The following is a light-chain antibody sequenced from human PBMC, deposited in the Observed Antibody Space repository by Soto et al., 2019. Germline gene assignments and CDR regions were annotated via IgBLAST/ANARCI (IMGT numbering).Light chain of an antibody. Sequence: QSVLTQPPSVSGAPGQRVTISCTGSSSNIGAGYDVHWYQQLPGTAPKLLIYGNSNRPSGVPDRFSGSKSGTSASLAITGLQAEDEPDYYCQSYDRSLSAWVFGGGTKLTVL. V-gene: IGLV1-40*01. J-gene: IGLJ3*02. CDR1: SSNIGAGYD. CDR3: QSYDRSLSAWV. CDR2: GNS.